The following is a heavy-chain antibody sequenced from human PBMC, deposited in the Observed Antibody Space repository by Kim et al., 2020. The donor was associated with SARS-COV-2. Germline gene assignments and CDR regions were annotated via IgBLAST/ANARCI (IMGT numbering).Heavy chain of an antibody. V-gene: IGHV1-2*02. CDR3: ARGPYCGGDCHYRVFGY. J-gene: IGHJ4*02. D-gene: IGHD2-21*01. CDR2: INPNGGGT. CDR1: GYTFSVYY. Sequence: ASVKVSCKASGYTFSVYYMHWVRQAPGQGLEWMGWINPNGGGTNYAQKFRGRVTLTSDTSVGTAYMELRRLRPDDTAVYFCARGPYCGGDCHYRVFGYWGRGNLVTVSS.